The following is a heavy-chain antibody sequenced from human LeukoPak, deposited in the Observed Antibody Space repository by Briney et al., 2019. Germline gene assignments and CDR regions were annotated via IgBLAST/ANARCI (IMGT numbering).Heavy chain of an antibody. V-gene: IGHV3-23*01. D-gene: IGHD3-22*01. CDR1: GFSFTYYA. Sequence: GGSLRLSCAASGFSFTYYAMSWVRQAPGKGLEWVSGISGSGGSTYYADSVKGRLTISRDDSKNTLYLQMNSLRADDTAVYYCTTIYFYYYDSSGYYSYFDYWGQGTLVTVSP. CDR3: TTIYFYYYDSSGYYSYFDY. J-gene: IGHJ4*02. CDR2: ISGSGGST.